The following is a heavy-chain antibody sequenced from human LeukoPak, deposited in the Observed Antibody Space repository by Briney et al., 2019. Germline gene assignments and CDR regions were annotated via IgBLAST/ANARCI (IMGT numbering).Heavy chain of an antibody. CDR2: IYYSGST. V-gene: IGHV4-31*03. CDR1: GGSISSGGYY. D-gene: IGHD3-10*01. J-gene: IGHJ5*02. CDR3: ARADYGSANPGWFDP. Sequence: PSETLSLTCTVSGGSISSGGYYWSWIRQHPGKGLEWIGYIYYSGSTYYNPSLKSRVTISVDTSKNQFSLKLSSVTAADTAVYYCARADYGSANPGWFDPWGQGTLVTVSS.